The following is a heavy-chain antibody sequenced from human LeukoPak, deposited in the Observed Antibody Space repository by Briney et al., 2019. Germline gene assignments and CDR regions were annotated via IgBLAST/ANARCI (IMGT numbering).Heavy chain of an antibody. CDR3: ARGSQYYDFWSGYFPNWFDP. V-gene: IGHV1-2*02. Sequence: GASVKVSCKASGYTFTGYYMHWVRQAPGQGLEWMGWINPNSGGTNYAQKFQGRVTMTRDTSISTAYMELSRLRSDDTAVYYCARGSQYYDFWSGYFPNWFDPWGQGTLVTVSS. CDR1: GYTFTGYY. J-gene: IGHJ5*02. D-gene: IGHD3-3*01. CDR2: INPNSGGT.